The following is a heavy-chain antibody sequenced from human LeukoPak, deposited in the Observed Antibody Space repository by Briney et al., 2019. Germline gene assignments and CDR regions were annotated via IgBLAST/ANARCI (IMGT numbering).Heavy chain of an antibody. D-gene: IGHD2-15*01. J-gene: IGHJ4*02. CDR2: IDSTSNYI. V-gene: IGHV3-21*01. CDR3: ATGFYCSGGSCYSDPFFGY. Sequence: PGGSLRLSCAASGFIFSSYSMNWLRQAPGKGLEWVSSIDSTSNYIYYADSVKGRFTISRDNAKNSLYLQMNSLRAEDTAVYYCATGFYCSGGSCYSDPFFGYWGQGTLVTVSS. CDR1: GFIFSSYS.